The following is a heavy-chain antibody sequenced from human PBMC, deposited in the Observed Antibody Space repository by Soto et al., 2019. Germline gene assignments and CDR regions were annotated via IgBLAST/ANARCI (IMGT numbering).Heavy chain of an antibody. V-gene: IGHV4-4*02. D-gene: IGHD4-4*01. CDR3: ARTVRSYSWSYFDD. J-gene: IGHJ4*02. CDR2: IYRSGST. Sequence: QVQLQESGPGLVKPSGTLSLTCAVSGSSLTSTHWWSWVRQSPGKGLEWIGEIYRSGSTKYNPSLKSRVSLSLDKYKNEFSLNLKSVTAADTAVYYCARTVRSYSWSYFDDWGQGTLVTVSS. CDR1: GSSLTSTHW.